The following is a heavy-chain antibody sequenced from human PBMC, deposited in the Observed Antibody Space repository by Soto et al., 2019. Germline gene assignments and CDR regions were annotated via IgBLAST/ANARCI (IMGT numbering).Heavy chain of an antibody. V-gene: IGHV4-31*03. CDR2: IYDSVNT. Sequence: SETLSLTCTVSGDSLSSGGHYWCWICQHPGKGLEWIGHIYDSVNTYYNPSLKSRVTISVDTSKNQFSLKLSSVTAADTAVYYCARVITMVRGVIIAAFYDYWGQGTLVTVSS. D-gene: IGHD3-10*01. CDR3: ARVITMVRGVIIAAFYDY. CDR1: GDSLSSGGHY. J-gene: IGHJ4*02.